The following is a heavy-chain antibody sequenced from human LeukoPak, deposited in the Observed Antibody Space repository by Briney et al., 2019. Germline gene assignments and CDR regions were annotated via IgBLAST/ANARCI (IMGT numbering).Heavy chain of an antibody. J-gene: IGHJ3*01. D-gene: IGHD2-2*01. Sequence: GGSLRLSCAASGFTFSSYWMSWVRQAPGKGLEWVANIKQDGSEKYYVDSVKGRFTISRDNAKDSVSLKMNSLKAEDTGVYFCAREPFSTDWKVTTNALDLWGQGTMVIVSS. CDR2: IKQDGSEK. V-gene: IGHV3-7*01. CDR3: AREPFSTDWKVTTNALDL. CDR1: GFTFSSYW.